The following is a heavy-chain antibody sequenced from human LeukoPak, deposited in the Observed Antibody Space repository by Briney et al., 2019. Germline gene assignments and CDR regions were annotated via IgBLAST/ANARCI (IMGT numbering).Heavy chain of an antibody. V-gene: IGHV3-11*01. CDR1: GFTFSDYY. CDR2: ISSSGSTI. D-gene: IGHD3-10*01. CDR3: AREYYGSGSYFSGDVC. Sequence: PGGSLRLSCXASGFTFSDYYMSWIRQAPGKGLEWVSYISSSGSTIYYADSVKGRFTISRDNAKNSLYLQMNSLRAEDTAVYYCAREYYGSGSYFSGDVCWGQGTLVTVSS. J-gene: IGHJ4*02.